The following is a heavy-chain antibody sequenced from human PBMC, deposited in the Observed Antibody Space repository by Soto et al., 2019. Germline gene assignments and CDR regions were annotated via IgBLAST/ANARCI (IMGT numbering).Heavy chain of an antibody. J-gene: IGHJ4*02. CDR3: AKVEVVPAAPNYFDY. CDR2: ISGSGGST. V-gene: IGHV3-23*01. D-gene: IGHD2-2*01. Sequence: GGSLRLSCAASGFTFSNYAMSWVRQAPGKGLEWVSAISGSGGSTYYADSVKGRFTISRDNSKNTLYLQMNSLRAEDTAVYYCAKVEVVPAAPNYFDYWGQGTLVTVSS. CDR1: GFTFSNYA.